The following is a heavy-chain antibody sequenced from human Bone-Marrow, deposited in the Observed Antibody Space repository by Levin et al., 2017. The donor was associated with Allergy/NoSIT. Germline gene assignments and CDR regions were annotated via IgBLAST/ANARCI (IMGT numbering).Heavy chain of an antibody. J-gene: IGHJ3*02. Sequence: ASVKVSCKASGYTFTGYYMHWVRQAPGQGLEWMGWINPNSGGTNYAQKFQGRVTMTRDTSISTAYMELSRLRSDDTAVYYCASYDYGDLQITRGAFDIWGQGTMVTVSS. V-gene: IGHV1-2*02. CDR3: ASYDYGDLQITRGAFDI. D-gene: IGHD4-17*01. CDR2: INPNSGGT. CDR1: GYTFTGYY.